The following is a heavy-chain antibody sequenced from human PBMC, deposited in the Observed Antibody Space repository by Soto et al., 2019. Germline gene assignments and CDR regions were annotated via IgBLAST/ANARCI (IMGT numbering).Heavy chain of an antibody. Sequence: QVPLEESGGGVVQPGRSLRLSCAASGFTFSSYGMHWVRHAPGKGLEWVAVISYDGSNKYYADPVKGRFTISRDNSKNTLYLQINSLRAEDTAAYYCAKDTIAAAWGQGTLVTVSS. CDR3: AKDTIAAA. D-gene: IGHD6-13*01. V-gene: IGHV3-30*18. J-gene: IGHJ4*02. CDR1: GFTFSSYG. CDR2: ISYDGSNK.